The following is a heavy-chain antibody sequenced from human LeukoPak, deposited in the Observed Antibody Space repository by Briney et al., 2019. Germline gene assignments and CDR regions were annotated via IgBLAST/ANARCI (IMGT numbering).Heavy chain of an antibody. CDR2: IKSETDGGKT. CDR1: GFTFNNAW. Sequence: PGGSLRLSCAASGFTFNNAWMNWVRQAPGKGLEWVGRIKSETDGGKTDYAAPVKGRFTISRDDSKNTLYLQMNSLKTEDTAIYYCTTGIRGDWGQGTLVTVSS. CDR3: TTGIRGD. D-gene: IGHD3-3*02. J-gene: IGHJ4*02. V-gene: IGHV3-15*07.